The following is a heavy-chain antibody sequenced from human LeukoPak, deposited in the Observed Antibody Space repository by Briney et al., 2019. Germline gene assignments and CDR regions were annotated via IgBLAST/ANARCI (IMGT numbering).Heavy chain of an antibody. V-gene: IGHV3-23*01. J-gene: IGHJ3*02. CDR1: GFTFSSYA. Sequence: RGSLRLSCAASGFTFSSYAMSWVRQAPGKGLGWVSAISGSGGSTYYADSVKGRFTISRDNSKNTLYLQMNSLRAEDTAVYYCANAEDAFDIWGQGTMVTVSS. CDR3: ANAEDAFDI. CDR2: ISGSGGST.